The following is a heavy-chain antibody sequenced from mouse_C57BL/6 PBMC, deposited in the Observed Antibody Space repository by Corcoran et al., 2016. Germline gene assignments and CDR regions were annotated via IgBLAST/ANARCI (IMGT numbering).Heavy chain of an antibody. Sequence: EVQLQQSGPVLVKPGASVKMSCKASGYTFTDYYMNWVQQTHGKSLEWIGVINPYNGGTSYNQKFKGKATMTIDKSSSTAYMELNSLTSEDSAVYYCATTTYGSSYWYFDVWGTGTTVTVSS. CDR2: INPYNGGT. J-gene: IGHJ1*03. CDR1: GYTFTDYY. CDR3: ATTTYGSSYWYFDV. V-gene: IGHV1-19*01. D-gene: IGHD1-1*01.